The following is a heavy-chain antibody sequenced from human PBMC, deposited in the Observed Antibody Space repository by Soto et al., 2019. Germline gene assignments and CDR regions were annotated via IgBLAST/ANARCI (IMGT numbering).Heavy chain of an antibody. J-gene: IGHJ6*02. CDR2: IFYTGTT. Sequence: QVQLQESGPGLVKPSQTLSLTCTVSGDSISSGGYYWSWIRQHPGKGLEWIGYIFYTGTTYYNPSLKSRVSISVDTSKNPFSLKLTSVTAADTAIYYCARDRVRRYNKSYGMDVWGQGTTVTVSS. CDR1: GDSISSGGYY. CDR3: ARDRVRRYNKSYGMDV. D-gene: IGHD3-10*01. V-gene: IGHV4-31*03.